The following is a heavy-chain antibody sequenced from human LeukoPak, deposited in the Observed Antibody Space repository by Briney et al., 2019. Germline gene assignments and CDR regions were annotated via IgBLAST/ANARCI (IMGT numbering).Heavy chain of an antibody. V-gene: IGHV4-31*03. Sequence: PSETLSLTCTVSGGSISSGGYYWSWIRQHPGKGLEWIGYISYSGSTYYNPSLKSRVTFSVDTSKNQFSLRLSSVTAADTAVYYCVRDSIAAIDYWGQGTLVTVSS. J-gene: IGHJ4*02. CDR2: ISYSGST. D-gene: IGHD6-6*01. CDR3: VRDSIAAIDY. CDR1: GGSISSGGYY.